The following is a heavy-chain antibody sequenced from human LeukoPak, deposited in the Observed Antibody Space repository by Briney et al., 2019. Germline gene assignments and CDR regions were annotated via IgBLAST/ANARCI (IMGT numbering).Heavy chain of an antibody. CDR3: ARDRDSSSWYPDSAGEQYYFDY. CDR1: GGTFSSYA. J-gene: IGHJ4*02. Sequence: SVRVSCKASGGTFSSYAISWVRRAPGQGLEWMGGIIPIFGTANYAQKFQGRVTITADKSTSTAYMELSSLRSEDTAVYYCARDRDSSSWYPDSAGEQYYFDYWGQGTLVTVSS. D-gene: IGHD6-13*01. CDR2: IIPIFGTA. V-gene: IGHV1-69*06.